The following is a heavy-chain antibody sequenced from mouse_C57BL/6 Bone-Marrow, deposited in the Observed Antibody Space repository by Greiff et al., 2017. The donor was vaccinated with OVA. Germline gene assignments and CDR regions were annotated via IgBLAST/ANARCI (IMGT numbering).Heavy chain of an antibody. CDR1: GYAFSSYW. CDR2: IYPGDGDT. J-gene: IGHJ4*01. D-gene: IGHD2-2*01. CDR3: ARWLPSYYAMDY. V-gene: IGHV1-80*01. Sequence: VQLQQSGAELVKPGASVKISCKSSGYAFSSYWMNWVKQRPGKGLEWIGQIYPGDGDTNYNGKFKGKATLTADKSSSTAYMQRSSLTSEDSAVYFCARWLPSYYAMDYWGQGTSVTVSS.